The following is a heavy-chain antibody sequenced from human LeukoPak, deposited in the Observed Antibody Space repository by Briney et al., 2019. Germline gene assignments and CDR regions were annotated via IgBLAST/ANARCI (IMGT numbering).Heavy chain of an antibody. CDR2: ISSSSSTI. Sequence: GGSLRLSCAASGFTFSSYSMNWVRQAPGKGLEWVSSISSSSSTIYYADSVKGRFTISRDNAKNSLYLQMNSLRAEDTAVYYCARKDRARYFQHWGQGTLVTVSS. J-gene: IGHJ1*01. D-gene: IGHD2-15*01. CDR3: ARKDRARYFQH. V-gene: IGHV3-48*01. CDR1: GFTFSSYS.